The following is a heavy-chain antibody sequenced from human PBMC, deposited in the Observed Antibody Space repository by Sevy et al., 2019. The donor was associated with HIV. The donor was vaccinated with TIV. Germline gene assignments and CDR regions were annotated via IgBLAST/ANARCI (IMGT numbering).Heavy chain of an antibody. CDR1: GFSFSSYG. V-gene: IGHV3-30*02. D-gene: IGHD5-12*01. Sequence: GGCLRLSCAASGFSFSSYGMHWVRQPLGKGLEWVAFVHFDGNEKWYADSGKGRFTISRDNSKSTIFLQMDSLRIEDTALYYCVKDRCSGSGCPREYFEHWGQGTQVTVSS. CDR2: VHFDGNEK. J-gene: IGHJ4*02. CDR3: VKDRCSGSGCPREYFEH.